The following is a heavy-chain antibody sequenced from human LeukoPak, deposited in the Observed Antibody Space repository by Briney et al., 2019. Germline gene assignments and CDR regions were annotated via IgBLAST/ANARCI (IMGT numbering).Heavy chain of an antibody. D-gene: IGHD5-18*01. CDR3: ATRYSYGSDY. CDR1: GGSISSSSYY. Sequence: PSETLSLTCTVSGGSISSSSYYWGWIRQPPGTGLEWIGSIYYSGSTYYNPSLKSRVTISVDTPKNQFSLKLSSVTAADTAVYYCATRYSYGSDYWGQGTLVTVSS. CDR2: IYYSGST. V-gene: IGHV4-39*01. J-gene: IGHJ4*02.